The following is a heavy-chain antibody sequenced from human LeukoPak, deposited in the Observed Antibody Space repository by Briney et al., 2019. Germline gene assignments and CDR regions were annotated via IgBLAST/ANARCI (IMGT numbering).Heavy chain of an antibody. D-gene: IGHD3-9*01. CDR1: GGSISRFH. Sequence: SETLSLTCTVSGGSISRFHWSWIRQPAGKGLEWIGRIYTSGSTNYNPSLKSRVTISVVTSKNQFSLKLRSVTAADTAVYYCARAYDISNLAWLDYWGQGTLVTVSS. V-gene: IGHV4-4*07. CDR2: IYTSGST. CDR3: ARAYDISNLAWLDY. J-gene: IGHJ4*02.